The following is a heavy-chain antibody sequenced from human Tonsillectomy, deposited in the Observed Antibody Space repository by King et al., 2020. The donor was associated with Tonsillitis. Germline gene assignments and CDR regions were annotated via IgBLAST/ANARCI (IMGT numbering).Heavy chain of an antibody. CDR2: ISYDGSNK. D-gene: IGHD5-12*01. J-gene: IGHJ3*02. Sequence: VQLVESGGGVVQPGRSLRLSCAASGFTFSSYDIHWVRQAPGKGLEWVAVISYDGSNKYYADSVKGRFTISRDNSKNTLYVQMNSLRAEDTAVYYCARPHSGYDLHDGFDIWGQGTMVTVSS. CDR1: GFTFSSYD. CDR3: ARPHSGYDLHDGFDI. V-gene: IGHV3-30*04.